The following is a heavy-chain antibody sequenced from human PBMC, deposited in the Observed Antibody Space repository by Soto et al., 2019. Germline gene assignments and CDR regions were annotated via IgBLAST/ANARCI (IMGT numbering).Heavy chain of an antibody. CDR3: ARMATFGSLNWFDP. J-gene: IGHJ5*02. Sequence: ASVKVSCKASGYSFTNNDVTWVRQATGQGLEWMGWMNPGSGDTGSAQKYQGRVTMTRDISIATAYMELSSLRSDDTAIYYCARMATFGSLNWFDPWDQGTRVTVSS. CDR1: GYSFTNND. CDR2: MNPGSGDT. V-gene: IGHV1-8*01. D-gene: IGHD3-10*01.